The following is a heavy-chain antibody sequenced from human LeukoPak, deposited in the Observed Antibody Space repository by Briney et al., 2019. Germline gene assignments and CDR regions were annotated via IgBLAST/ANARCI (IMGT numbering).Heavy chain of an antibody. D-gene: IGHD3-10*01. Sequence: PSETLSLTCTVSGGSVSSGSYYWSWIRQPPGKGLEWIGYIYYSGSTNYNPSLKSRVTISVDTSKNQFSLKLSSVTAADTAVYYCARKENVYYYFDYWGQGTLVTVSS. CDR1: GGSVSSGSYY. CDR2: IYYSGST. V-gene: IGHV4-61*01. J-gene: IGHJ4*02. CDR3: ARKENVYYYFDY.